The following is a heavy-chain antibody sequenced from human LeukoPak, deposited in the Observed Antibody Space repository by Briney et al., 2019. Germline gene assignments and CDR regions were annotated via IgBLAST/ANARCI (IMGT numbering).Heavy chain of an antibody. CDR2: IWYDGSNK. V-gene: IGHV3-33*06. J-gene: IGHJ4*02. CDR1: GFTFSSYG. D-gene: IGHD5-12*01. Sequence: GGSLRLSCAASGFTFSSYGMHWVRQAPGKGMEWVAVIWYDGSNKYYADSVKGRLTISRENSKNTLYLQMNSLRAEDTAVYYCAKDEVRGYSGYDIDYWGQGTLVTVSS. CDR3: AKDEVRGYSGYDIDY.